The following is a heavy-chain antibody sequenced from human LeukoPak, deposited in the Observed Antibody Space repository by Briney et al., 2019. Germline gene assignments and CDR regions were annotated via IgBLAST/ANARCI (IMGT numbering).Heavy chain of an antibody. CDR2: ISSSSSYI. CDR3: ARDVNSGSYYLIDY. V-gene: IGHV3-21*01. D-gene: IGHD1-26*01. J-gene: IGHJ4*02. Sequence: GGSLRLSCAASGFTFSSYSMNWVRQAPGKGLEWVSSISSSSSYIYYADSVKGRFTISRDNAKNSLYLQMMSLSVEDTAVYYCARDVNSGSYYLIDYWGQGTLVTVSS. CDR1: GFTFSSYS.